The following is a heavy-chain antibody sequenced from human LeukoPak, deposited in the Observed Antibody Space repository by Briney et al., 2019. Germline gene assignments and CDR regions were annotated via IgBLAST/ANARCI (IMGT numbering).Heavy chain of an antibody. Sequence: SETLSLTCAVYAGSFSGYYWSWIRQPPGKGLEWIGEINHSGSTNYNPSLKSRVTISVDTSKNQFSLKLSSVTAADTAVYYCARCLEYDILTGYPEYFQHWGQGTLVAVSS. J-gene: IGHJ1*01. CDR3: ARCLEYDILTGYPEYFQH. CDR2: INHSGST. D-gene: IGHD3-9*01. V-gene: IGHV4-34*01. CDR1: AGSFSGYY.